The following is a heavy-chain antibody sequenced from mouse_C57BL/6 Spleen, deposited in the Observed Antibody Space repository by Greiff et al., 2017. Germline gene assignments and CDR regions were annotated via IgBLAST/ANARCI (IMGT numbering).Heavy chain of an antibody. Sequence: VKLMESGPGLVAPSQSLSITCTVSGFSLTSYGVHWVRQPPGKGLEWLVVIWSDGSTTYNSALKSRLSISKDNSKSQVFLKMNSLQTDDTAMYYCARVYGSSPLAMDYWGQGTSGTVSS. J-gene: IGHJ4*01. D-gene: IGHD1-1*01. CDR2: IWSDGST. V-gene: IGHV2-6*03. CDR3: ARVYGSSPLAMDY. CDR1: GFSLTSYG.